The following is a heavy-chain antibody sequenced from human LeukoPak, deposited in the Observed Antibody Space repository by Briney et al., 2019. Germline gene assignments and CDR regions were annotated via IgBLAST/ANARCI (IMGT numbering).Heavy chain of an antibody. Sequence: ASVKVSCKASGYTFTSYGISWVRQAPGQGLEWMGWISAYNGNTNYAQKLQGRVTMTTDTSTSTAYMELRSLRSDDTAVYYCARDVVAPAALGRRSSDFDYWGQGTLVTVSS. J-gene: IGHJ4*02. CDR2: ISAYNGNT. V-gene: IGHV1-18*01. D-gene: IGHD2-2*01. CDR3: ARDVVAPAALGRRSSDFDY. CDR1: GYTFTSYG.